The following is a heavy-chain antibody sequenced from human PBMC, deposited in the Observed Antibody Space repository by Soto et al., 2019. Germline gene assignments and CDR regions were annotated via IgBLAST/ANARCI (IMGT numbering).Heavy chain of an antibody. Sequence: GGSLRLSCITSGFAFGDFAMTWFRQAPGKGLEWVGFITSKKYGGTPQYAASVKGRFSISRDDSKSIAYLQMNNLKTDDTAVYYCASIAVAGYVDYWGQGTLVTVSS. V-gene: IGHV3-49*03. D-gene: IGHD6-19*01. J-gene: IGHJ4*02. CDR2: ITSKKYGGTP. CDR1: GFAFGDFA. CDR3: ASIAVAGYVDY.